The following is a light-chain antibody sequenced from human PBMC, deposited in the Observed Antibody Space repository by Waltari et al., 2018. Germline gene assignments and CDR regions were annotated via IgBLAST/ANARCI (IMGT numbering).Light chain of an antibody. Sequence: QSVLTQSPSASGTSGQRVTISCSGSSSNIGRDIVNWYRHLPGTAPKLLIYNNNQRPSGLPDRFSGSKSGTSASLAISGLQSEDEADYYCAAWDDSLNGVVFGGGTKLSVL. V-gene: IGLV1-44*01. CDR3: AAWDDSLNGVV. J-gene: IGLJ2*01. CDR1: SSNIGRDI. CDR2: NNN.